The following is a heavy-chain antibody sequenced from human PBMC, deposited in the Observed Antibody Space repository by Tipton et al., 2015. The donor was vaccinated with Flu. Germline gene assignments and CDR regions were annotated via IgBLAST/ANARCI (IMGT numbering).Heavy chain of an antibody. CDR3: AREAGWELPH. J-gene: IGHJ4*02. CDR1: GFMFSAYW. V-gene: IGHV3-7*01. Sequence: GSLRLSCAASGFMFSAYWMTWVRQAPGKGLEWVAYINKDGGETYYADSVKGRFTISRDNAKNSLYLQMNSLRVEDTAVYYCAREAGWELPHWGQGTLVTVSS. D-gene: IGHD1-26*01. CDR2: INKDGGET.